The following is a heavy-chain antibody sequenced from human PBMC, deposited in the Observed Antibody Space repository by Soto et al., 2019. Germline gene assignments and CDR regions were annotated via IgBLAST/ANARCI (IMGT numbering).Heavy chain of an antibody. V-gene: IGHV3-21*01. CDR2: ISSSSSYI. CDR3: ARVAVAGIADWFDP. Sequence: GGSLRLSCAASGFTFSSYSMNWVRQAPGKGLEWVSSISSSSSYIYYADSVKGRFTISRDNAKNSLYLQMNSLRAEDTAVYYCARVAVAGIADWFDPWGQGTLVTVSS. CDR1: GFTFSSYS. J-gene: IGHJ5*02. D-gene: IGHD6-19*01.